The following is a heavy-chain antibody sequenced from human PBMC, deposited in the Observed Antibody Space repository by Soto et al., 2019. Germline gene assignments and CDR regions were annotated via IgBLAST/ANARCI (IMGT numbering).Heavy chain of an antibody. V-gene: IGHV4-30-4*01. CDR2: IHYTGST. Sequence: VQLQESGPGLVKPSQTLSLTCTVSGGSISSGDYYWSWIRQPPGKGLEWIGYIHYTGSTYYNPSLKSRVTISGDTSKNQFALKLSSLTAADTAVYYCARDFRKGFFDYWGQGTLVTVS. CDR1: GGSISSGDYY. CDR3: ARDFRKGFFDY. J-gene: IGHJ4*02.